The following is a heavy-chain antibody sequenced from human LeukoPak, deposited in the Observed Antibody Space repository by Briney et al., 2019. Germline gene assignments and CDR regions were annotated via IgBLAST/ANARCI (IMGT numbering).Heavy chain of an antibody. V-gene: IGHV1-69*05. CDR2: ITPIFGTA. CDR3: ARDAYCSGGSCYHHEYYYYMDV. CDR1: GGTFSSYA. Sequence: SVKVSCKASGGTFSSYAISWVRQAPGQGLEWMGGITPIFGTANYAQKFQGRVTITTDESTSTAYMELSSLRSEDTAVYYCARDAYCSGGSCYHHEYYYYMDVWGKGTTVTVSS. J-gene: IGHJ6*03. D-gene: IGHD2-15*01.